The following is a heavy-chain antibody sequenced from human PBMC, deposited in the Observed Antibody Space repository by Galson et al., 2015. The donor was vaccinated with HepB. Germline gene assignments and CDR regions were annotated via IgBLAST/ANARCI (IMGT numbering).Heavy chain of an antibody. CDR3: TTGRIAAAGIKGYYGMDV. CDR1: GFTFSSYA. V-gene: IGHV3-15*01. Sequence: SLRLSCAASGFTFSSYAMSWVRQAPGKGLEWVGFIKSKTDGGTTDYAAPVKGRFTISRDDSKNTLYLQMNSLKTEDTAVYYCTTGRIAAAGIKGYYGMDVWGQGTTVTVSS. CDR2: IKSKTDGGTT. D-gene: IGHD6-13*01. J-gene: IGHJ6*02.